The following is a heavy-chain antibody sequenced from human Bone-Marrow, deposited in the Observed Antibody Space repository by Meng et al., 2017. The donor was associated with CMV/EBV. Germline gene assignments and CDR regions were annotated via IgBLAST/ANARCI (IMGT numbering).Heavy chain of an antibody. J-gene: IGHJ4*02. Sequence: CAVYGGSFSDYYWSWIRQPPGKGLEWIGGINHSGSTRYNPSLKSRVTISVDTSKKQFSLKLSSVTATDTAVYSCARQRIAARLFDYWGRGTLVTVSS. CDR3: ARQRIAARLFDY. V-gene: IGHV4-34*01. CDR2: INHSGST. D-gene: IGHD6-13*01. CDR1: GGSFSDYY.